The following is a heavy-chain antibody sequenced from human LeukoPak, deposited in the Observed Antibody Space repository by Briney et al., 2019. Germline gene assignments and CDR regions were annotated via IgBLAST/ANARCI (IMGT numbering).Heavy chain of an antibody. CDR1: GGSISSYY. V-gene: IGHV4-34*01. CDR2: INHSGST. Sequence: SETLSLTCTVSGGSISSYYWSWIRQPPGKGLEWIGEINHSGSTNYNPSLKSRVTISVDTSKNQFSLKLSSVTAADTAVYYCARLFYDPAGFHWGQGTLVTVSS. D-gene: IGHD3-3*01. J-gene: IGHJ4*02. CDR3: ARLFYDPAGFH.